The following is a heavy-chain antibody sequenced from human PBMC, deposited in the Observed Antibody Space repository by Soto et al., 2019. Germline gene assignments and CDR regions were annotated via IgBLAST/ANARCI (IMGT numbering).Heavy chain of an antibody. J-gene: IGHJ4*02. CDR1: GGSFSGYY. V-gene: IGHV4-34*01. CDR3: ASGSGRWLDY. D-gene: IGHD3-10*01. CDR2: INHSGST. Sequence: QVQLQQWGAGLLKPSETLSLTCAVYGGSFSGYYWSWIRQPPGKGLEWIGEINHSGSTNYNPSLKSRVTISVDTTKNQFSQKLSSVTAADTAVYYWASGSGRWLDYWGQGTLVTVSS.